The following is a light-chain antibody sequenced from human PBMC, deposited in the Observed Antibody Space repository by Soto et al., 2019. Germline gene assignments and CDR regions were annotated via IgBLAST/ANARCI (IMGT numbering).Light chain of an antibody. V-gene: IGLV2-14*01. CDR2: EVD. J-gene: IGLJ1*01. CDR1: SXDMGYNY. CDR3: TSYSSTSTPFV. Sequence: QSVLTQPASVSGSPGQSITISCTGASXDMGYNYVSWYQQHPGRAPKLMIYEVDNRPSGVSNRFSGSKSGNTASLTISGLQAEDEADYYCTSYSSTSTPFVFGTGTKVTVL.